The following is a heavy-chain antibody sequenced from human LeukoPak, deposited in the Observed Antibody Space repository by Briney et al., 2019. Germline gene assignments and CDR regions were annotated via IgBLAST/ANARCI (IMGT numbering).Heavy chain of an antibody. CDR1: GFTFSSYS. Sequence: PGGSLRLSCAASGFTFSSYSMNWVRQAPGKGLEWVSSISSSSSYIYYADSVKGRFTISRDNAKNSLYLQMNSLRAEDTAVYYCARSARLYCSSTSCYMDYWGQGTLVTVSS. D-gene: IGHD2-2*02. J-gene: IGHJ4*02. CDR3: ARSARLYCSSTSCYMDY. CDR2: ISSSSSYI. V-gene: IGHV3-21*01.